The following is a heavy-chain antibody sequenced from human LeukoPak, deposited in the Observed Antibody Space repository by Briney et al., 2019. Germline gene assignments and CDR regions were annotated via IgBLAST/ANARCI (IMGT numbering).Heavy chain of an antibody. CDR1: GFTFSSYA. Sequence: GGSLRLSCAASGFTFSSYAMSWIRQAPGKGLEWVSAISGSGGSTYYADSVKGRFTISRDNSKNTLYLQMNSLRAEDTAVYYCAKAPIAVAKEYYFDYWGQGTLVTVSS. J-gene: IGHJ4*02. V-gene: IGHV3-23*01. CDR2: ISGSGGST. CDR3: AKAPIAVAKEYYFDY. D-gene: IGHD6-19*01.